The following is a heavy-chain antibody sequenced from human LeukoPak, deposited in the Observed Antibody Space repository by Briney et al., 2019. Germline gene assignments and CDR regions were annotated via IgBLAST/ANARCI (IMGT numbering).Heavy chain of an antibody. V-gene: IGHV4-4*07. J-gene: IGHJ4*02. Sequence: SETLSLTCTVSGVSISSYYWTWIRQPAGKGLEWIGRIYTSGSTNYNASLKSRVTMAVPTSKTQFSLKLSSMTAADTAVYYCARQIAVAGKAGFAYSGQGTLVTVSS. CDR1: GVSISSYY. D-gene: IGHD6-19*01. CDR2: IYTSGST. CDR3: ARQIAVAGKAGFAY.